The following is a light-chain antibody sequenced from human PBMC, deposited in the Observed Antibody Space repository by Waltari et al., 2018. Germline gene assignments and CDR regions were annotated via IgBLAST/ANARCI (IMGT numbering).Light chain of an antibody. CDR2: GAS. V-gene: IGKV3-15*01. Sequence: EIVNTQSPASLSVSPGERATLSCTASQTVTNDVAWYQQKPGQAPKLLIFGASTRATGVPARFSGSGSGTEFTLTIGSVQSEDFAVYYCQQYSDWIAFGGGTKVDLK. J-gene: IGKJ4*01. CDR3: QQYSDWIA. CDR1: QTVTND.